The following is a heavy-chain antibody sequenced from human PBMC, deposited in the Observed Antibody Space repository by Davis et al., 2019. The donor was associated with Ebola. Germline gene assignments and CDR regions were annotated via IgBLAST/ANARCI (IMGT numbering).Heavy chain of an antibody. Sequence: GSLRLSCTVSGGSISSYYWTWIRQSPGKGLEWLGEINEGGYTNYNPSLKSRVTISIDTSKNQFSLKLTSVTAADTAVYYCAREGPGYWGQGKQVTVSS. CDR1: GGSISSYY. V-gene: IGHV4-34*01. CDR2: INEGGYT. CDR3: AREGPGY. D-gene: IGHD3-10*01. J-gene: IGHJ4*02.